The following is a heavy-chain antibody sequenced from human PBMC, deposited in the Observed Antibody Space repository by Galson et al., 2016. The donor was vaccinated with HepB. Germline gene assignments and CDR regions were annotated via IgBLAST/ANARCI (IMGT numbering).Heavy chain of an antibody. CDR2: ITGSGTVF. V-gene: IGHV3-11*01. CDR1: GFTFGDSY. J-gene: IGHJ4*02. Sequence: SLRLSCAASGFTFGDSYMSWIRQAPGKGLEWISCITGSGTVFFFAASVNGRFTISRDNARNSLYLHLNSLRAEDTAVYYCARGHYEVWGQGTLVTVSS. D-gene: IGHD3-3*01. CDR3: ARGHYEV.